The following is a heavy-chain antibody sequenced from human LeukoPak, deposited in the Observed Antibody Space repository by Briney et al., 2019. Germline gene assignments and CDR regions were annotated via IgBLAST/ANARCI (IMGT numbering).Heavy chain of an antibody. D-gene: IGHD1-26*01. Sequence: SETLSLTCAVCGGSFSGYYWSWIRQPPGKGLEWIGEINHSGSTNYNPSLKSRVTISVDTSKNQFSLKLSSVTAADTAVYYCARDRVGATAGFDYWGQGTLVTVSS. CDR3: ARDRVGATAGFDY. J-gene: IGHJ4*02. CDR2: INHSGST. V-gene: IGHV4-34*01. CDR1: GGSFSGYY.